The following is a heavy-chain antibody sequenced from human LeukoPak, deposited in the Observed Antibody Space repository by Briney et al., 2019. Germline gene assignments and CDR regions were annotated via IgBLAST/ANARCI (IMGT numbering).Heavy chain of an antibody. J-gene: IGHJ4*02. D-gene: IGHD2-2*02. CDR1: GGTFSGYY. V-gene: IGHV4-34*01. CDR2: SNDSGGT. CDR3: AKDLIAGLVVPAAIDY. Sequence: SETLSLTCAVYGGTFSGYYWSWIRQPPGKRLEWVGESNDSGGTNYNPSLKSRVTISADKSKNQVSLKLTSVTAADTAVYYCAKDLIAGLVVPAAIDYWGQGTLVTVSS.